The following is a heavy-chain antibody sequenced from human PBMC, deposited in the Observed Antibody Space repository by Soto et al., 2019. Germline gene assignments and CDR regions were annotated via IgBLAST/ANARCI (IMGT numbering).Heavy chain of an antibody. D-gene: IGHD6-13*01. CDR3: VCRYRQLVT. J-gene: IGHJ3*01. CDR1: GFTFSNFA. CDR2: IPGSGGNT. Sequence: EVQLLESGGGLVQPGGSLRLSCAASGFTFSNFAMSWVRQAPGKGLEWVSAIPGSGGNTYHADSVKGRFTISRDNSKNTLYLQMNSLRAEDTAVYFCVCRYRQLVTWGQGTMVTVSS. V-gene: IGHV3-23*01.